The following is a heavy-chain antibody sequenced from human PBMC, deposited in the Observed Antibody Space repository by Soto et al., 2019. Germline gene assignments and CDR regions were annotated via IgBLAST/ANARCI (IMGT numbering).Heavy chain of an antibody. CDR3: ARGHYDFWSGYYNWFDP. Sequence: GASVKVSCKASGYTFTSYGISWVRQAPGQGLEWMGWISAYNGNTNYAQKLQGRVTMTTDTSTSTAYMELRSLRSDDTAVYYCARGHYDFWSGYYNWFDPWGQGTLVTVSS. D-gene: IGHD3-3*01. J-gene: IGHJ5*02. V-gene: IGHV1-18*01. CDR1: GYTFTSYG. CDR2: ISAYNGNT.